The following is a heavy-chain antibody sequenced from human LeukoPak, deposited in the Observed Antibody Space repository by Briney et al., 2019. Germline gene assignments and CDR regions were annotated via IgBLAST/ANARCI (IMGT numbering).Heavy chain of an antibody. D-gene: IGHD3-10*01. CDR2: INSDGSST. Sequence: GGSLRLSCAASGFTFSSYWMHWVRQAPGKGLVWVSRINSDGSSTSYADSVKGRFTISRDNAKDTLYLQMNRLRAEDTAVYYCARDGFGELLPYFDYWGQGTLVTVSS. CDR3: ARDGFGELLPYFDY. J-gene: IGHJ4*02. V-gene: IGHV3-74*01. CDR1: GFTFSSYW.